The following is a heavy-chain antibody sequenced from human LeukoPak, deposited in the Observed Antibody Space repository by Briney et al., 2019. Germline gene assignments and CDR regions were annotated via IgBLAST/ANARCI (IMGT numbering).Heavy chain of an antibody. CDR1: GFTFTNYA. V-gene: IGHV3-30*01. CDR2: ISNHGNDG. Sequence: GRSLRLSCAASGFTFTNYAMHWVRQTPGKGLEWVAVISNHGNDGFYADSVKGRFTISRDNSKNTLYLQMDSLRPEDTAVYYCTRDRGPMNDFDSWGQGTLVTVSS. D-gene: IGHD3-22*01. J-gene: IGHJ4*02. CDR3: TRDRGPMNDFDS.